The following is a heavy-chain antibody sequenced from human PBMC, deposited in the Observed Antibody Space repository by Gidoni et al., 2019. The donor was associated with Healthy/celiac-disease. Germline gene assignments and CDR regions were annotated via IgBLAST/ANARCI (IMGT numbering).Heavy chain of an antibody. CDR1: GFSLSTTGVG. CDR2: IYWNDDK. D-gene: IGHD6-6*01. Sequence: QITLKEPAPTLVTPTQTLTLTCTFPGFSLSTTGVGVGWIRQPPGKAPEWLALIYWNDDKRYSPSLKRRLTITKDTSKNQVVLTMTNMDPVDTATYYCAHRPSIAARPRGGVFDYWGQGTLVTVSS. J-gene: IGHJ4*02. V-gene: IGHV2-5*01. CDR3: AHRPSIAARPRGGVFDY.